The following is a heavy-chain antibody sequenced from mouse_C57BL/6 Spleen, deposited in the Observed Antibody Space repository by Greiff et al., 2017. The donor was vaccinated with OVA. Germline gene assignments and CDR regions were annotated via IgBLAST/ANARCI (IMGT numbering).Heavy chain of an antibody. CDR1: GFTFSDYG. J-gene: IGHJ2*01. Sequence: EVQGVESGGGLVKPGGSLKLSCAASGFTFSDYGMHWVRQAPEQGLEWVAYISSSNSTIYYADTVKGRFTISRDNTNNTLLLQMISLRSEDAAMYYCARSVITTVEPYFDDWGKGTTLTVS. V-gene: IGHV5-17*01. CDR2: ISSSNSTI. D-gene: IGHD1-1*01. CDR3: ARSVITTVEPYFDD.